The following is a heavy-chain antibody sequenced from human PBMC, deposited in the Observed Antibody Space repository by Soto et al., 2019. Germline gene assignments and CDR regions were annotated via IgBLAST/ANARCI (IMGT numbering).Heavy chain of an antibody. Sequence: PGGSLRLSCAASGFTFGRYAMSWVRQAPGKGLEWVSGISGSGGSTYYADSVKGRFTISRDNSKNTLYLQINSLRAEDTAVYYCAKRPLTAAGFDYWGQGTLVTVSS. CDR3: AKRPLTAAGFDY. CDR1: GFTFGRYA. J-gene: IGHJ4*02. D-gene: IGHD6-13*01. CDR2: ISGSGGST. V-gene: IGHV3-23*01.